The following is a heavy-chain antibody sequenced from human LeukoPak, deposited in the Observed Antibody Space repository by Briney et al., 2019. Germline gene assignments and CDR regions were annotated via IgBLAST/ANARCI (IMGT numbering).Heavy chain of an antibody. V-gene: IGHV1-8*01. J-gene: IGHJ6*02. CDR3: ARFKGAAAGGGVYYYGMDV. CDR1: GYTFTSYD. CDR2: MNPNSGNT. Sequence: GASVKVSCKASGYTFTSYDINWVRQATGQGLEWMGWMNPNSGNTGHAQKFQGRVTMTRNTSISTAYMELSSLRSEDTAVYYCARFKGAAAGGGVYYYGMDVWGQGTTVTVSS. D-gene: IGHD6-13*01.